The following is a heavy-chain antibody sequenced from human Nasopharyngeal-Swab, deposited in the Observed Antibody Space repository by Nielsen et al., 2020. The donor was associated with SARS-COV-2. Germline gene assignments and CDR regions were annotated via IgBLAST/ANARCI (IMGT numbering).Heavy chain of an antibody. Sequence: ASVKVSCKTSGHTFTDYYIHWLRQVPGQGLEWVGCINPDSGDTQYAQKFQGRVTVTSDRSRCTAYIDLSRLRSDDTAVYYCARDYYDNYDSDYWGQGTLVTVSS. J-gene: IGHJ4*02. CDR1: GHTFTDYY. CDR3: ARDYYDNYDSDY. V-gene: IGHV1-2*02. D-gene: IGHD3-22*01. CDR2: INPDSGDT.